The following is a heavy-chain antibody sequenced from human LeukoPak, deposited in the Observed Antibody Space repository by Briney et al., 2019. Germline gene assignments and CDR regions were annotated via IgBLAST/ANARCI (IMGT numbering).Heavy chain of an antibody. D-gene: IGHD6-13*01. V-gene: IGHV4-4*03. CDR1: GFTATSNY. CDR2: TYDSGST. J-gene: IGHJ4*02. Sequence: RRSLSLSCAASGFTATSNYMSWVRQAAGKGRGWIGETYDSGSTNYNPSLKSRVTISVDKSKNQFSLQLSSVTAADTAVYYCARVFRAQLVLHYFDYWGQGTLVTVSS. CDR3: ARVFRAQLVLHYFDY.